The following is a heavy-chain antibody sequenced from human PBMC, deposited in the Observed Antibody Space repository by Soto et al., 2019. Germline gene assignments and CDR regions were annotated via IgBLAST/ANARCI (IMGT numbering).Heavy chain of an antibody. D-gene: IGHD2-15*01. CDR2: INHSGST. V-gene: IGHV4-34*01. Sequence: SETLSLTCAVYGGSFSGYYWSWIRQPPGKGLEWIGEINHSGSTNYNPSLKSRVTISVDTSKNQFSLKLSSVTAADTAVYYCARVKGRSTGYCSGGSCYSRGYFQHWGQGTLVTVSS. J-gene: IGHJ1*01. CDR1: GGSFSGYY. CDR3: ARVKGRSTGYCSGGSCYSRGYFQH.